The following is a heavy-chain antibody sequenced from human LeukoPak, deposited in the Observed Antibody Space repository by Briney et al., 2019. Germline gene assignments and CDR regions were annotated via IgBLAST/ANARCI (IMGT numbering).Heavy chain of an antibody. V-gene: IGHV5-51*01. J-gene: IGHJ5*02. Sequence: GESLKISFKGSGYSFTSYWIGWVRPMPGKGLEWMGIIYPGDSDTRYSPSFQGQVTISADKSISTAYLQWSSLKVSDTAMYYCARLPLVRGVIPWFDPWGQGTLVTVSS. CDR3: ARLPLVRGVIPWFDP. D-gene: IGHD3-10*01. CDR2: IYPGDSDT. CDR1: GYSFTSYW.